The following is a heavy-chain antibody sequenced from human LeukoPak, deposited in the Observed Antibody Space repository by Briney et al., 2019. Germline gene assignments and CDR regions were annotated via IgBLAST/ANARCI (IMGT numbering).Heavy chain of an antibody. CDR1: GGTFSSYA. V-gene: IGHV1-69*13. CDR2: IIPIFGTA. Sequence: GASVKVSCKASGGTFSSYAISWVRQAPGQGLEWMGGIIPIFGTANYAQKFQGRVTITADESTSTAYMELSSLRSEDTAVYYCARQQIYVDHAYYYYYYMDVWAKGPRSPSP. CDR3: ARQQIYVDHAYYYYYYMDV. D-gene: IGHD3-16*01. J-gene: IGHJ6*03.